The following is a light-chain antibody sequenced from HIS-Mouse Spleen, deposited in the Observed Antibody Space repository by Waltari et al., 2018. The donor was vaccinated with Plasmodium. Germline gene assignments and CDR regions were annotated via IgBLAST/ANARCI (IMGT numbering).Light chain of an antibody. CDR1: SGHSSSA. J-gene: IGLJ2*01. V-gene: IGLV4-69*01. CDR2: LNSDGSH. Sequence: QLVLTQSPSASASLAASVKLTCTLSSGHSSSAIAWHQQQPEKGPRYLMKLNSDGSHSKGDGIPDRFSGSSSGAERYLTISSLQSEDEADYYCQTWGTGMGVFGGGTKLTVL. CDR3: QTWGTGMGV.